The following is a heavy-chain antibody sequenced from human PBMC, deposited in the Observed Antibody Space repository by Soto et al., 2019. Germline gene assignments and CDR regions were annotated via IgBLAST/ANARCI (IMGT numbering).Heavy chain of an antibody. J-gene: IGHJ4*02. D-gene: IGHD3-3*01. V-gene: IGHV3-74*01. CDR1: GFTFSSYW. Sequence: EVQLVESGGGLGQPGGSLRLSCAASGFTFSSYWMHWVRQAPGKGLVWVSRINSDGSSTSYADSVKGRFTISRDNAKNTLYLQMNSLRAEHTAVYYCAKGSYYDFWSGYYSEAVYWGQGTLVTVSS. CDR2: INSDGSST. CDR3: AKGSYYDFWSGYYSEAVY.